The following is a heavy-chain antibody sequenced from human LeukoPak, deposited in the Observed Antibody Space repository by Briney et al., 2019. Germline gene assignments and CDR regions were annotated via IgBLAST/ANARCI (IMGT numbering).Heavy chain of an antibody. Sequence: SETLSFTCTVSGGSISSYFWSWIRQPPGKGLEWIGYIYYTGTTNYNPSLKSRVTISVDTSKNQFSLRLSSVTAADTAVYYCAREPRSPGGRGRPFDFWGQGTLVTVSS. CDR3: AREPRSPGGRGRPFDF. V-gene: IGHV4-59*01. D-gene: IGHD2-15*01. CDR1: GGSISSYF. J-gene: IGHJ4*02. CDR2: IYYTGTT.